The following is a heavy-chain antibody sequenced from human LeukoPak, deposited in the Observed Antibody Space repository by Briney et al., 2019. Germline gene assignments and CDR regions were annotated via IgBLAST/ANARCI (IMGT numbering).Heavy chain of an antibody. CDR1: GFTFSNYW. CDR3: ARDFWSGYYTPRGDY. J-gene: IGHJ4*02. CDR2: INQDGSEK. D-gene: IGHD3-3*01. V-gene: IGHV3-7*03. Sequence: QSGGSLRLSCAASGFTFSNYWMSWVRQAPGKGLEWLANINQDGSEKYYVDSVKGRFTISRDNAKNSLYLQMNSLRAEDTAVYYCARDFWSGYYTPRGDYWGQGTLVTVSS.